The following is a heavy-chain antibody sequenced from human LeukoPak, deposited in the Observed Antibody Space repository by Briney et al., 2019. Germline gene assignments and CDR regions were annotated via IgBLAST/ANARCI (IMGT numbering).Heavy chain of an antibody. V-gene: IGHV4-34*01. CDR1: GGSFSGYY. CDR3: ARRRIFRGYFDY. Sequence: SETLSLTCAVYGGSFSGYYWSWIRQPPGKGLEWIGEINHSGSTNYNPSLKSRVTISVDTSKNQFSLKLSSVTAADTAVYYCARRRIFRGYFDYWGQGTLVTVSS. CDR2: INHSGST. J-gene: IGHJ4*02. D-gene: IGHD2-15*01.